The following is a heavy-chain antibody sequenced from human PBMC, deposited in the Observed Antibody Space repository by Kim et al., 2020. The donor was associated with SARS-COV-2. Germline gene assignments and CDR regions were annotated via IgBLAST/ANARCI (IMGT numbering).Heavy chain of an antibody. Sequence: GGSLRLSCAASGFTFSSYWMSWVRQAPGKGLEWVANIKQDGSEKYYVDSVKGRFTISRDNAKNSLYLQMNSLRAEDTAVYYCARDAAAAPRFLRRKPLFDPWGQGTLVTVSS. CDR1: GFTFSSYW. J-gene: IGHJ5*02. CDR3: ARDAAAAPRFLRRKPLFDP. CDR2: IKQDGSEK. V-gene: IGHV3-7*01. D-gene: IGHD3-16*01.